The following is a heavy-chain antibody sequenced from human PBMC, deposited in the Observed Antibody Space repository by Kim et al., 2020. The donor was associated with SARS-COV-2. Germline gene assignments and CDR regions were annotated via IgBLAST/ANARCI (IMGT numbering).Heavy chain of an antibody. CDR3: AKGRGGSCSTYTFARTYDY. CDR2: ISVSSDTA. CDR1: GFTFSNYA. J-gene: IGHJ4*02. Sequence: GGSLRLSCAVSGFTFSNYAMSWVRQAPGKGLEWVSFISVSSDTAYYADSVKGRFTISRDNSKSTLILQMNSLSAEDTAVYFCAKGRGGSCSTYTFARTYDYWGQGTLVTVSS. V-gene: IGHV3-23*01. D-gene: IGHD1-26*01.